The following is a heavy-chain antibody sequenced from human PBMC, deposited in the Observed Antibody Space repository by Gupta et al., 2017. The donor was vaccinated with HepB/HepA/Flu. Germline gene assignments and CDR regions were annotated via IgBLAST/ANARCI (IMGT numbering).Heavy chain of an antibody. D-gene: IGHD2-2*01. CDR2: ISSSSSYI. CDR3: ARDGGVVVPAAIYYYYYYMDV. J-gene: IGHJ6*03. V-gene: IGHV3-21*01. Sequence: EVQLVESGGGLVKPGGSLRLSCAASGFTFSSCSMNWVRQAPGKGLEWVSSISSSSSYIYYADSVKGRFTISRDNAKNSLYLQMNSLRAEDTAVYYCARDGGVVVPAAIYYYYYYMDVWGKGTTVTVSS. CDR1: GFTFSSCS.